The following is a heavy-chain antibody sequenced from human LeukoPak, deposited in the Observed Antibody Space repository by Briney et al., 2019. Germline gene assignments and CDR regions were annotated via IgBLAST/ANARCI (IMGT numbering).Heavy chain of an antibody. CDR3: ARAQVATIFEFDY. CDR2: ISSSSSYI. Sequence: GGSLRLSCAASGFTFGSYSMNWVRQAPGKGLEWVSSISSSSSYIYYADSVKGRFTISRDNAKNSLYLQMNSLRAEDTAVYYCARAQVATIFEFDYWGQGTLVTVSS. V-gene: IGHV3-21*01. D-gene: IGHD5-12*01. J-gene: IGHJ4*02. CDR1: GFTFGSYS.